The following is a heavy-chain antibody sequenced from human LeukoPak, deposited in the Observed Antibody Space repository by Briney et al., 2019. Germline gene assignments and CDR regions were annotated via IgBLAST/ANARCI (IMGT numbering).Heavy chain of an antibody. CDR3: AKGIYSSGWSYFDY. J-gene: IGHJ4*01. Sequence: GSLRPSWAASGFTFSNSAMSWVRQAPGKGLEWVSTLSGSGITRYYAGSVKGRFTISRDNSKNTLYLQMNSLRAEDTAVYYCAKGIYSSGWSYFDYWGHGTLVTVSS. V-gene: IGHV3-23*01. CDR1: GFTFSNSA. D-gene: IGHD6-19*01. CDR2: LSGSGITR.